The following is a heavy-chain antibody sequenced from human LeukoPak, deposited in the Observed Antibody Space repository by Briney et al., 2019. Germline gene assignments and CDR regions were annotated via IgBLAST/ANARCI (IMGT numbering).Heavy chain of an antibody. CDR1: GFTFSSYA. Sequence: GGSLRLSCAASGFTFSSYAMRWVRQAPGKGLEWVAVISYNGGNKHYADSVKGRFTISRDNSKNMVSLQMNSLRAEDTAVFFCARDLSIGAADYYFDFWGQGTLVTVSS. D-gene: IGHD6-13*01. CDR3: ARDLSIGAADYYFDF. J-gene: IGHJ4*02. V-gene: IGHV3-30*04. CDR2: ISYNGGNK.